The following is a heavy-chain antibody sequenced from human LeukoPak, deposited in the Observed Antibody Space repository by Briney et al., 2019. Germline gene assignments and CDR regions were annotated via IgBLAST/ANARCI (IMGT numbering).Heavy chain of an antibody. D-gene: IGHD3-3*01. CDR2: ISYDGSNK. V-gene: IGHV3-30*03. Sequence: GGSLGLSCAASGFTFSSYWMSWVRQAPGKGLEWVAVISYDGSNKYYADSVKGRFTISRDNSKNTLYLQMNSLRAEDTAVYYCARDHNIFWSGYYEDSGYFDYWGQGTLVTVSS. CDR3: ARDHNIFWSGYYEDSGYFDY. CDR1: GFTFSSYW. J-gene: IGHJ4*02.